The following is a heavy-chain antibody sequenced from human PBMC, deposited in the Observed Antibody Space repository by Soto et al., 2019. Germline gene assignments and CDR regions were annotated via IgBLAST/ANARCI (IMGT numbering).Heavy chain of an antibody. Sequence: GGSLRLSCAASGFTFDDYAMHWVRQAPGKGLEWVSGISWNSGSIGYADSVKGRFTISRDNAKNSLYLQMNSLRAEDTALYYCAKGKNCSGGSCYSVYSYYYYMDVWGKGTTVTVSS. V-gene: IGHV3-9*01. CDR3: AKGKNCSGGSCYSVYSYYYYMDV. D-gene: IGHD2-15*01. J-gene: IGHJ6*03. CDR1: GFTFDDYA. CDR2: ISWNSGSI.